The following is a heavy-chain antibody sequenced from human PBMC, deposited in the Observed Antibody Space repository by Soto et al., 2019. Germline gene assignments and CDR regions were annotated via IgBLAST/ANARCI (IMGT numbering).Heavy chain of an antibody. D-gene: IGHD4-17*01. Sequence: SVNVSFKASGGTFLSYPISWVRQAPGKGLEWMGGIIPIFGTANYAQKFQGRVTITADESTSTAYMELSSLRSEDTAVYYCASRGGTTVTTPPHNWFDPWGQGTLVTVSS. J-gene: IGHJ5*02. CDR3: ASRGGTTVTTPPHNWFDP. CDR2: IIPIFGTA. CDR1: GGTFLSYP. V-gene: IGHV1-69*13.